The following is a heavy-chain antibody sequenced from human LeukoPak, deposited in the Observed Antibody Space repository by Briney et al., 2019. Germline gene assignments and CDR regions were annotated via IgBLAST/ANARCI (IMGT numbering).Heavy chain of an antibody. CDR1: GYTFTSYY. Sequence: GASVKVSCKASGYTFTSYYMHWVRQAPGQGLEWMGIINPSGGSTSYAQKFQGRVTMTRDTSTSTVYMELSSLGSEDTAVYYCASSRSVAGTKFDYWGQGTLVTVSS. CDR2: INPSGGST. V-gene: IGHV1-46*01. D-gene: IGHD6-19*01. J-gene: IGHJ4*02. CDR3: ASSRSVAGTKFDY.